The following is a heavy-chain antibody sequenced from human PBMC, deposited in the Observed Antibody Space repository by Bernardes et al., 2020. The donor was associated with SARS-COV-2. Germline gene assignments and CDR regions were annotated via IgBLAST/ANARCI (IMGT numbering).Heavy chain of an antibody. Sequence: VGSLRLSCAASGFTFSSSVMNWVRQAPGPGLAWVSYISTGGSTKYYADSVKGRFTISRDNAKNSLYLQMNSLRAEDTAVYYCAREYTYGFDSWGQGTLVTVSS. CDR3: AREYTYGFDS. CDR2: ISTGGSTK. V-gene: IGHV3-48*03. J-gene: IGHJ4*02. D-gene: IGHD5-18*01. CDR1: GFTFSSSV.